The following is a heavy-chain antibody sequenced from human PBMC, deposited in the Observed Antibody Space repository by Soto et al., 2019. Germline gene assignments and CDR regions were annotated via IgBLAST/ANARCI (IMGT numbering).Heavy chain of an antibody. Sequence: QVQLVESGGGVVQPGESLRLSCAASEFTFSSYAMHWVRQAPGKGLEWVAVVSNDGSNKYYGNSAKGRFTISRDNAKNTLNLQMDSLTAEDTAVYYCAKDQSTNSRSYHALDFWGQGTTVTVSS. CDR2: VSNDGSNK. D-gene: IGHD2-8*01. J-gene: IGHJ6*02. CDR1: EFTFSSYA. V-gene: IGHV3-30*18. CDR3: AKDQSTNSRSYHALDF.